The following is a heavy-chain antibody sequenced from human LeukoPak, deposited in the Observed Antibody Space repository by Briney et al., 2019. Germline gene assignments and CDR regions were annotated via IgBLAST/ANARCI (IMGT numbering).Heavy chain of an antibody. V-gene: IGHV3-30-3*01. Sequence: QPGGSLRHSCAASGFTFSSYAMHWVRQAPGEGLEWVAVISYDGSNKYYADSVKGRFTISRDNSKNTLYLQMNSLRAEDTAVYYCARDPDSSGWYYFDYWGQGTLVTVSS. D-gene: IGHD6-19*01. CDR2: ISYDGSNK. CDR1: GFTFSSYA. CDR3: ARDPDSSGWYYFDY. J-gene: IGHJ4*02.